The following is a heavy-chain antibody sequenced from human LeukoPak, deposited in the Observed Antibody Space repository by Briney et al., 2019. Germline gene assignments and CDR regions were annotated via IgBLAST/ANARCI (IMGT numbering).Heavy chain of an antibody. CDR1: GGSISSGGYS. CDR2: IKQNGNT. D-gene: IGHD6-13*01. Sequence: SETLSLTCAVSGGSISSGGYSWIWNGQPPGQGLEWIGYIKQNGNTYYNPSLKSRVTISVDRSKNQFSLNLSSVTAADTAVYYCGRGGIAAAASGFDYWGQGTLVAVSS. CDR3: GRGGIAAAASGFDY. V-gene: IGHV4-30-2*01. J-gene: IGHJ4*02.